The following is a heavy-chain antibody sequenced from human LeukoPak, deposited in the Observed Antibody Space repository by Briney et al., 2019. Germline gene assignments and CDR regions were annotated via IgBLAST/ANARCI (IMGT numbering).Heavy chain of an antibody. CDR1: GFTFASYG. D-gene: IGHD3-22*01. CDR2: ITTNGGRT. V-gene: IGHV3-23*01. CDR3: AIMHGYYDGTGYWVQ. Sequence: GGSLRLSCAASGFTFASYGMSWVRQAPGKGLEWVSFITTNGGRTSYADSVEGRLTISRDNPRNTLCMQMNSLRDEDTAVYYCAIMHGYYDGTGYWVQWGQGTLVTVSS. J-gene: IGHJ1*01.